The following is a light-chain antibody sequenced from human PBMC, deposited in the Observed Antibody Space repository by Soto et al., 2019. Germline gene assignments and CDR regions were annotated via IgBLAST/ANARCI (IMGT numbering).Light chain of an antibody. V-gene: IGKV3-15*01. Sequence: EIVMTQSPATLSVSPGDRATLSCRTSQSVSTNLAWYQQKPGQAPRLLIYGASTRATGIPARFSGSGSGTEFTLTISSLQSEDLAVYYCQQYNDWSSFGQGTKVEIK. CDR1: QSVSTN. CDR3: QQYNDWSS. J-gene: IGKJ1*01. CDR2: GAS.